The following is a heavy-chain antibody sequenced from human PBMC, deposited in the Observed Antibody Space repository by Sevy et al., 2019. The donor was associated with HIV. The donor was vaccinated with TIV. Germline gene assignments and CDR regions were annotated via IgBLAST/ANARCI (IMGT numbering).Heavy chain of an antibody. CDR3: AKPREQGYYYGMDV. CDR1: GFTFSDYA. D-gene: IGHD1-26*01. V-gene: IGHV3-30*04. Sequence: GGSLRLSCVTSGFTFSDYALHWVRQAPGQGLEWVALITHDEIHSDYAGSVKGRFTISRDNSKNTLYLQMKSLRGEDTAVYYCAKPREQGYYYGMDVWGQGTTVTVSS. CDR2: ITHDEIHS. J-gene: IGHJ6*02.